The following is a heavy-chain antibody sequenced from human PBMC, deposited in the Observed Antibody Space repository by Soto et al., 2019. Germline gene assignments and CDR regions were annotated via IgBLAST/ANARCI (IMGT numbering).Heavy chain of an antibody. Sequence: QVQLVQSGAEVKKPGSSVKVSCKASGGTFSSYTISWVRQAPGQGLEWMGRIIPILGIANYAQKFQGRVTITADKSTSTAYMELSSLRSEDTAVYYCARWAGGLWCGESNWFDPWGQGTLVTVSS. CDR3: ARWAGGLWCGESNWFDP. V-gene: IGHV1-69*02. CDR2: IIPILGIA. D-gene: IGHD3-10*01. J-gene: IGHJ5*02. CDR1: GGTFSSYT.